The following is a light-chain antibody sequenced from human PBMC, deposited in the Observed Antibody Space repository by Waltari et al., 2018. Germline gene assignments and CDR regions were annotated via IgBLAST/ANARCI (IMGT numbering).Light chain of an antibody. J-gene: IGLJ2*01. Sequence: SYELTQPPSVSVSPGQTASVTCSGYKLWDKYASWYQQKPGQSPVLVIYQDMKRPSGIPERFSGSNSGNTATLTISGTQAMDEADYYCQAWESDTVVFGGGTKLTVL. CDR3: QAWESDTVV. CDR2: QDM. V-gene: IGLV3-1*01. CDR1: KLWDKY.